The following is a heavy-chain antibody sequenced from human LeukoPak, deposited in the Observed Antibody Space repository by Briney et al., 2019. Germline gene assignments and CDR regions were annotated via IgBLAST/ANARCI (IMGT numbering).Heavy chain of an antibody. Sequence: PSETLSLTRAVYGGSFSGYYWSWIRQPPGKGLEWIGEINHSGSTNYNPSLKSRVTISVDTSKNQFSLKLSSVAAADTAVYYCARLAGYGGLAWFDPWGQGTLVTVSS. V-gene: IGHV4-34*01. CDR1: GGSFSGYY. CDR3: ARLAGYGGLAWFDP. CDR2: INHSGST. D-gene: IGHD5-12*01. J-gene: IGHJ5*02.